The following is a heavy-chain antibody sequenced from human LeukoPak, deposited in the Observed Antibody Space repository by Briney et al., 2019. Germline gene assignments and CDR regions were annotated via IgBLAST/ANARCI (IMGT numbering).Heavy chain of an antibody. Sequence: PGGSLRLSCAASGFTFSDYYMSWIRQAPGKGLEWVSYISSSGSTIYYADSVKGRFTISRDNAKNSLYLQMNSLRAEDTAVYYCARSLRYCSSTSCYPDDAFDIWGQGTMVTVSS. J-gene: IGHJ3*02. CDR2: ISSSGSTI. CDR3: ARSLRYCSSTSCYPDDAFDI. V-gene: IGHV3-11*04. D-gene: IGHD2-2*01. CDR1: GFTFSDYY.